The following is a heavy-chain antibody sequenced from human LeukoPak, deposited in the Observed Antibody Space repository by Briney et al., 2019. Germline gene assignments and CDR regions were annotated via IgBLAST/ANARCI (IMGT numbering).Heavy chain of an antibody. J-gene: IGHJ3*02. Sequence: GGSLRLSCAASGFSFSAYWMTWVRQAPGTGLEWVANINPAGSETYYVDPVKGRFTISRDNAKNSLYLQMNSLRAEDTAVYYCARAALYTSSWNAFDIWGQGTMVTVSS. D-gene: IGHD6-13*01. V-gene: IGHV3-7*01. CDR2: INPAGSET. CDR3: ARAALYTSSWNAFDI. CDR1: GFSFSAYW.